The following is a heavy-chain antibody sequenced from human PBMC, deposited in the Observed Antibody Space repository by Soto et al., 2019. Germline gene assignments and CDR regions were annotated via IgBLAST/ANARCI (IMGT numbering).Heavy chain of an antibody. CDR1: GYLFTSYY. D-gene: IGHD1-20*01. Sequence: QVQLEQSGAEVKKPGASVKVSCKASGYLFTSYYMHWVRQAPGQGPEWMGIINPSSGGISYAQKFQGRVTMTRDTSASTVYMELSSLRSEDTAVYYCARAIKVNWKPDHWGQGTLVTVSS. CDR3: ARAIKVNWKPDH. J-gene: IGHJ4*02. V-gene: IGHV1-46*01. CDR2: INPSSGGI.